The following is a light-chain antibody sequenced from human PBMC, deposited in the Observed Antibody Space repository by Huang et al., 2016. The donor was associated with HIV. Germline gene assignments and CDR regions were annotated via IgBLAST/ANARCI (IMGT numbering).Light chain of an antibody. Sequence: EIVLTQSPGTLSLSPGEGATLSCRASQSITSNYLAWYQQKPGQAPRLLIYGASSRATGIPDRVSGSGSGTDFTLTITRLEPEDFAVYYCQQYGNYLETFGQGTNLEIK. CDR2: GAS. V-gene: IGKV3-20*01. CDR1: QSITSNY. CDR3: QQYGNYLET. J-gene: IGKJ2*01.